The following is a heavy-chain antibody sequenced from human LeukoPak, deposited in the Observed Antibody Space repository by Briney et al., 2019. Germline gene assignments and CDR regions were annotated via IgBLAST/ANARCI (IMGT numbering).Heavy chain of an antibody. CDR3: AKDRWSSYYYDSSGYAFDY. CDR1: GFTFSGYA. J-gene: IGHJ4*02. CDR2: ISGSGGST. D-gene: IGHD3-22*01. Sequence: GGSLRLACAASGFTFSGYAMSWVRQAPGKGLEWVSAISGSGGSTFYADSVQGRFTISSDNSKSTLFLQMNSLRAEDTAVYYCAKDRWSSYYYDSSGYAFDYWGQGTLVTVSS. V-gene: IGHV3-23*01.